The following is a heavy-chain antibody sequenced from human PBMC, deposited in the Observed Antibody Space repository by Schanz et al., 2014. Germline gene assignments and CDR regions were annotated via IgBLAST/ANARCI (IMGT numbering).Heavy chain of an antibody. J-gene: IGHJ4*02. Sequence: QVQLVQSGAEVKKPGASVKVSCKASGYTFTSYGISWVRQAPGQGLEWMGWISAYNGNTKYPQKLQGRVTMTTDTATSTAYMELRNLRSDGAAVYAGARDAADFYDSLTEEDYWGQGTLVTVSS. D-gene: IGHD3-9*01. V-gene: IGHV1-18*01. CDR2: ISAYNGNT. CDR1: GYTFTSYG. CDR3: ARDAADFYDSLTEEDY.